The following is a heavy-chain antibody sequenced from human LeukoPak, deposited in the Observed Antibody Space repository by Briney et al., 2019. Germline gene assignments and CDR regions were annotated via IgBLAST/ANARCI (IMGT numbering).Heavy chain of an antibody. CDR3: ARGTGVVRGVIITYFDY. J-gene: IGHJ4*02. CDR1: GFTFSSYW. V-gene: IGHV3-7*01. D-gene: IGHD3-10*01. CDR2: IKQDGSEK. Sequence: GSLRLSCAASGFTFSSYWMSWVRQAPGKGLEWVANIKQDGSEKYYVDSVKGRFTISRDNAKNSLYLQMNSLRAEDTAVYYCARGTGVVRGVIITYFDYWGQGTLVTVSS.